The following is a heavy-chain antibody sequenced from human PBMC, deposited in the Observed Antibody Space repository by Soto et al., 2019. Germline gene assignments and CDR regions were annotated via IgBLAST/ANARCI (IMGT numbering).Heavy chain of an antibody. D-gene: IGHD1-7*01. CDR2: INAGNGNT. V-gene: IGHV1-3*05. CDR1: GYTFTTYA. Sequence: QVQPVQSGAEEKKPGASVKVSCKASGYTFTTYAMHWVRQAPGQSLEWMGWINAGNGNTKYSQKFQGRVTITSDTSASTAYMELSSLRSEDTAVYYCARGGTGTTSYYYYGMDVWGQGTTVTVSS. J-gene: IGHJ6*02. CDR3: ARGGTGTTSYYYYGMDV.